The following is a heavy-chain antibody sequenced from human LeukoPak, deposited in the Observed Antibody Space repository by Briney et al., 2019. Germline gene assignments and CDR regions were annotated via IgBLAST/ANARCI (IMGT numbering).Heavy chain of an antibody. V-gene: IGHV3-74*01. CDR1: GFTFSSYW. CDR3: ARLPSSSSGFDY. J-gene: IGHJ4*02. Sequence: GGSLRLSCAASGFTFSSYWMHWVRQAPGKGLVWVSRINSDGSSTSYADSVKGRFTISRDNAKNSLYLQMNSLRAEDTAVYYCARLPSSSSGFDYWGQGTLVTVSS. D-gene: IGHD6-6*01. CDR2: INSDGSST.